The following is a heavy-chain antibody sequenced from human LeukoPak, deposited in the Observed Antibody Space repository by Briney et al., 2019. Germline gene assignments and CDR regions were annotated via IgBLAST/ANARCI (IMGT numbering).Heavy chain of an antibody. D-gene: IGHD1-26*01. J-gene: IGHJ4*02. CDR1: GYTFTSYD. Sequence: ASVKVSCKASGYTFTSYDINWVRQATGQGLEWMGWMNPNSGNTGYAQKFQGRVTMTRNTSISTAYMELSSLRSEDTAAYYCATRIVGATTPDYWGQGTLVTVSS. V-gene: IGHV1-8*01. CDR2: MNPNSGNT. CDR3: ATRIVGATTPDY.